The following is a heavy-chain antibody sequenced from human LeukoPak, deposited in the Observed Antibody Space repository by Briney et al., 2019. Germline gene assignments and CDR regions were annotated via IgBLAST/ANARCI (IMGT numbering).Heavy chain of an antibody. CDR2: INAGNGNT. D-gene: IGHD1-26*01. V-gene: IGHV1-3*01. J-gene: IGHJ5*02. CDR3: ARASRGGSYWFDP. Sequence: ASVKVSCKASGYTFTSYAMHWVRQAPGQRLEWMGWINAGNGNTKYSQKFQGRVTITRDTSASTACMELSSLRSEDTAVYYCARASRGGSYWFDPWGQGTLVTVSS. CDR1: GYTFTSYA.